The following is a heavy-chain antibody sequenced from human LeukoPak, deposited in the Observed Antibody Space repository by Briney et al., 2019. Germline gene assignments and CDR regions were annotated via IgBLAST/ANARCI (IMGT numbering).Heavy chain of an antibody. CDR2: MSPASGNT. D-gene: IGHD7-27*01. J-gene: IGHJ4*02. CDR1: GYTFTSYG. Sequence: ASVKVSCKASGYTFTSYGINWVRQAPGQGLEWMGWMSPASGNTGYAQEFQGRVTMTRDTSVSTAYMELNSLRSEDTAVYYCARGPPNWGFDSWGQGTLVTVSS. CDR3: ARGPPNWGFDS. V-gene: IGHV1-8*02.